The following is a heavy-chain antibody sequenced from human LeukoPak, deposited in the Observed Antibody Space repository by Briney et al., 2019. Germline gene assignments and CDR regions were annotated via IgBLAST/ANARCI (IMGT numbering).Heavy chain of an antibody. Sequence: SETLSLTCTVSGGSISSSNHYWAWIRQPPGKGLEWIGSIYYSGSTYYNPSPRSRLTMSVDTSKNQFSLRLTSVTAADTAVYYCARLGDAYNLLLDYWGQGTLVTVSS. D-gene: IGHD5-24*01. CDR1: GGSISSSNHY. CDR3: ARLGDAYNLLLDY. CDR2: IYYSGST. J-gene: IGHJ4*02. V-gene: IGHV4-39*01.